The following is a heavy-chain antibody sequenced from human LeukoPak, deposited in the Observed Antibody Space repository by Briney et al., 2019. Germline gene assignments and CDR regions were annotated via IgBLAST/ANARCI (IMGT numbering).Heavy chain of an antibody. CDR2: IYYSGST. CDR3: ARDLGGYDYLGSYFDY. D-gene: IGHD5-12*01. Sequence: PLETLSLTCTVSGGSISSYYWSWIRQPPGKGLEWIGYIYYSGSTNYKSSLKSRVTISVDTSKNQFSLKLSSVTAADTAVYYCARDLGGYDYLGSYFDYWGQGTLVTVSS. J-gene: IGHJ4*02. V-gene: IGHV4-59*01. CDR1: GGSISSYY.